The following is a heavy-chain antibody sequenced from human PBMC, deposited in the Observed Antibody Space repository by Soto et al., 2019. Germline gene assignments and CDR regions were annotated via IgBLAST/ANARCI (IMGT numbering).Heavy chain of an antibody. Sequence: ASVKVSCKVSGYTLTELSMHWVLQAPGKGLEWMGGFDPEDGDTIYAQKFQGRVTMTEDTSTDTAYMELSSLRSEDTAVYYCATRYSSSWNYDAFGIWGQGTMVTVSS. CDR2: FDPEDGDT. V-gene: IGHV1-24*01. J-gene: IGHJ3*02. CDR1: GYTLTELS. CDR3: ATRYSSSWNYDAFGI. D-gene: IGHD6-13*01.